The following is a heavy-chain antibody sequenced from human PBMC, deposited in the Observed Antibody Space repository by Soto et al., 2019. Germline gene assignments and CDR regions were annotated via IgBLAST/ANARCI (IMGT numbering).Heavy chain of an antibody. J-gene: IGHJ5*02. CDR2: ISGSGGCT. Sequence: VQLLESGGGLVQPGGSLRLSCAASGFTFSSYAMSWVRQAPGKGLEWVSAISGSGGCTYYADSVKGRFTISRDKSKNTLYLQMNSLRAEDTAVYYCAKDTYRPGYSITPAWFDPWGQGTLVTVSS. CDR1: GFTFSSYA. V-gene: IGHV3-23*01. D-gene: IGHD6-13*01. CDR3: AKDTYRPGYSITPAWFDP.